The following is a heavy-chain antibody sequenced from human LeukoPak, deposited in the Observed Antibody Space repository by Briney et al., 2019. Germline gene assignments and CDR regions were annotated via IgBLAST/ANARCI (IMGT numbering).Heavy chain of an antibody. D-gene: IGHD3-10*01. J-gene: IGHJ4*02. CDR2: ISYDGSNK. CDR3: ARDYYGSGSYHFDY. CDR1: GFTFSSYA. Sequence: GRSLRPSCAASGFTFSSYAMHWVRQAPGKGLEWVAVISYDGSNKYYADSVKGRFTISRDNSKNTLYLQMNSLRAEDTAVYYCARDYYGSGSYHFDYWGQGTLVTVSS. V-gene: IGHV3-30*04.